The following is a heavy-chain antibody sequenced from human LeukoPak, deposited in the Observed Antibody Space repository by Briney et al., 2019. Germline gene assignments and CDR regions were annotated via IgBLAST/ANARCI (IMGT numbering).Heavy chain of an antibody. CDR2: IIPIFGTA. D-gene: IGHD6-13*01. J-gene: IGHJ4*02. CDR1: GYTFTGYY. V-gene: IGHV1-69*13. CDR3: RLGYSSSWYLDY. Sequence: GASVKVSCKASGYTFTGYYMHWVRQAPGQGLEWMGGIIPIFGTADYAQKFQGRVTITADESTSTAYMEPSSLRSEDTAVHYCRLGYSSSWYLDYWGQGTLVTVSS.